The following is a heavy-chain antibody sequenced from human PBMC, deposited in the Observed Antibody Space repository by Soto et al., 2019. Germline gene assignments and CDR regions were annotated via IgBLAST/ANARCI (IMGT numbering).Heavy chain of an antibody. CDR3: AKHSRTFVF. CDR2: ISYNGNKI. J-gene: IGHJ4*02. V-gene: IGHV3-30*18. D-gene: IGHD3-22*01. CDR1: GFTFSSYG. Sequence: GGSLRLSCKTSGFTFSSYGLHWLRQAPGKGLEWVTFISYNGNKINYADSVKGRFTVPRDNSKNTLYLQMNSLGPEDTAVYYCAKHSRTFVFWGQGTLVTVSS.